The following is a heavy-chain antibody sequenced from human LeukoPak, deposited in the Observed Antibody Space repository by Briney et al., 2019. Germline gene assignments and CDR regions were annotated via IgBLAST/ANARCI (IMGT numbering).Heavy chain of an antibody. Sequence: GGSLRLSCAASGFTFSSYWMSWVRQAPGKGLEWVANIKQDGSEKYYVDSVKGRLTISRDNAKNSLYLQMNSLRAEDTAVYYCARDWAGEQLVFDYWGQGTLVTVSS. CDR1: GFTFSSYW. J-gene: IGHJ4*02. CDR3: ARDWAGEQLVFDY. V-gene: IGHV3-7*01. D-gene: IGHD6-6*01. CDR2: IKQDGSEK.